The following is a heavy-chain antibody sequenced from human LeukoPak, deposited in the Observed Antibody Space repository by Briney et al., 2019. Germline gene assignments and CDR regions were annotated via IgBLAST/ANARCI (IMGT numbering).Heavy chain of an antibody. D-gene: IGHD6-19*01. CDR1: GFTFSTYA. J-gene: IGHJ4*02. CDR3: AKPLNIGWYYFDY. V-gene: IGHV3-23*01. Sequence: PGGALGLSCAASGFTFSTYAMNWVRQAPGEGLEWVSTISGTGVKTYYADSVKGRFTISRDNSKNMLYLQMNSLRAEDTAVYYCAKPLNIGWYYFDYWGQGTLVTVSS. CDR2: ISGTGVKT.